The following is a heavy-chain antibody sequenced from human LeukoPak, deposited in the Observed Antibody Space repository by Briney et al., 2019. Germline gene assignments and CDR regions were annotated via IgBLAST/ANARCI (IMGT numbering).Heavy chain of an antibody. J-gene: IGHJ6*03. D-gene: IGHD3-10*01. V-gene: IGHV4-39*01. Sequence: SETLSLTCTVSGASISSSDRYWRWIRQPPVKGLEWIGSIYYSGYTYHNPSLKSRVTISVDPSNNQFSLKMSSVTAADTAVYFCARHQEGMVRGVLYYMDVWGKGTTVIISS. CDR2: IYYSGYT. CDR1: GASISSSDRY. CDR3: ARHQEGMVRGVLYYMDV.